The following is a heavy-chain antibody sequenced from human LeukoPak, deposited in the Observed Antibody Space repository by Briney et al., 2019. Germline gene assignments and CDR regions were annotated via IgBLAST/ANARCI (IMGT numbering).Heavy chain of an antibody. CDR3: ARAVYYYDSSAYSSYWYFDL. CDR1: GGSINTYY. D-gene: IGHD3-22*01. CDR2: IYYSGST. Sequence: SETLSLTCTVSGGSINTYYWSWIRQPPGKGLEWIGYIYYSGSTNYNPSLKSRVTISVDTSKKQFSLKLRSVTAADTAVYYCARAVYYYDSSAYSSYWYFDLWGRGTLVTVSS. J-gene: IGHJ2*01. V-gene: IGHV4-59*01.